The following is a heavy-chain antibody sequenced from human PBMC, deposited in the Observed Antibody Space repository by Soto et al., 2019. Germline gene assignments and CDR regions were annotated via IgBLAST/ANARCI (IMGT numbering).Heavy chain of an antibody. V-gene: IGHV3-23*01. CDR2: ISGGGDST. CDR3: AKGTYGDYIYPKYFQH. CDR1: GFTFSSHA. Sequence: GGSLRLSCAASGFTFSSHAMSWVRQAPGKGLEWVSAISGGGDSTYYADSVKGRFTVSRDNSKNTLYLQMNSLRAEDTAVYYCAKGTYGDYIYPKYFQHWGQGTMVTVSS. J-gene: IGHJ1*01. D-gene: IGHD4-17*01.